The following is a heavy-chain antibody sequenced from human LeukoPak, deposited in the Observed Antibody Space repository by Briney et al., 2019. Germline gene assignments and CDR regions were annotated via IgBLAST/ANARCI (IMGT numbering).Heavy chain of an antibody. CDR3: ARVGIAAAVSWFDP. Sequence: SETLSLTCTVSGVSISSYYWSWIRQPAGKGLEWIGRIYTSGSTNYNPSLKSRVTISVDTSKNQFSLKLSSVTAADTAVYYCARVGIAAAVSWFDPWGQGTLVTVSS. V-gene: IGHV4-4*07. CDR2: IYTSGST. J-gene: IGHJ5*02. D-gene: IGHD6-13*01. CDR1: GVSISSYY.